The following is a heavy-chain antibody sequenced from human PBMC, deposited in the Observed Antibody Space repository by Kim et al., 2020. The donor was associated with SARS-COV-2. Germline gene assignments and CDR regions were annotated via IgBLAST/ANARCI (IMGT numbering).Heavy chain of an antibody. CDR1: GFTFSNAW. CDR3: TTESVKELRYFDWLLLHFDC. D-gene: IGHD3-9*01. Sequence: GGSLRLSCAASGFTFSNAWMSWVRQAPGKGLEWVGRIKSKTDGGTTDYAAPVKGRFTISRDDSKNTLYLQMNRLKTEDTAVYYCTTESVKELRYFDWLLLHFDCWGQGTLVTVSS. J-gene: IGHJ4*02. CDR2: IKSKTDGGTT. V-gene: IGHV3-15*01.